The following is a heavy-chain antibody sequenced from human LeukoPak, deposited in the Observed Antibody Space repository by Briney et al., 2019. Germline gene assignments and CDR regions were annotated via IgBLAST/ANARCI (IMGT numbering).Heavy chain of an antibody. CDR3: ARWGRWELPRPYAFDI. V-gene: IGHV1-18*01. Sequence: ASVKVSCKASACTFTSYGISWVRQAPGQGLEWMGWINVYNGHTNYAQNFQGRVTMTTDTSTSTAYMGLRSVRADDTAVYYCARWGRWELPRPYAFDIWGQGTMVTVSS. J-gene: IGHJ3*02. CDR1: ACTFTSYG. CDR2: INVYNGHT. D-gene: IGHD1-26*01.